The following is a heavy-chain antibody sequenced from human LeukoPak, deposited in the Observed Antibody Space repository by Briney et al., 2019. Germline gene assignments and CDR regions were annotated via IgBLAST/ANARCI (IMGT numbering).Heavy chain of an antibody. CDR1: GFTFTSYE. CDR3: WIPQRPYRNSEYFQH. D-gene: IGHD6-13*01. CDR2: ISSSGSTI. J-gene: IGHJ1*01. V-gene: IGHV3-48*03. Sequence: PGGSLRLSCAASGFTFTSYEMNWVRQVPGKGLEWISYISSSGSTIYFADSVKGRFTISRHHAKNSLYLQMNSLRAEDTAVYYCWIPQRPYRNSEYFQHLGQGTLVIVSS.